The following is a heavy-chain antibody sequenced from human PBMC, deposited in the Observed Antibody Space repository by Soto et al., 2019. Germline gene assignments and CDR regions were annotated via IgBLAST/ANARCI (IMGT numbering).Heavy chain of an antibody. Sequence: QVQLVQSGAEVKKPGSSVKVSCKASGGTFSSYAISWVRQAPGQGLEWMGGIIPIFGTANYAQKFQGRVTITADESTSTAYMERSSLRSADTAVYYCARDYTRAYHVPEYSYYGMDVWGQGTTVTVSS. CDR1: GGTFSSYA. CDR2: IIPIFGTA. D-gene: IGHD2-2*01. CDR3: ARDYTRAYHVPEYSYYGMDV. J-gene: IGHJ6*02. V-gene: IGHV1-69*01.